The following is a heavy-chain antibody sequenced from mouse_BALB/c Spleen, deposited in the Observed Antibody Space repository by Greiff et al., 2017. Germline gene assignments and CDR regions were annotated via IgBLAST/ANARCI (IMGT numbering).Heavy chain of an antibody. V-gene: IGHV1-69*02. J-gene: IGHJ2*01. Sequence: QVQLQQPGAELVRPGASVKLSCKASGYTFTSYWINWVKQRPGQGLEWIGNIYPSDSYTNYNQKFKDKATLTVDKSSSTAYMQLSSPTSEDSAVYYCTRSYGSSFYFDYWGQGTTRTVSS. D-gene: IGHD1-1*01. CDR2: IYPSDSYT. CDR3: TRSYGSSFYFDY. CDR1: GYTFTSYW.